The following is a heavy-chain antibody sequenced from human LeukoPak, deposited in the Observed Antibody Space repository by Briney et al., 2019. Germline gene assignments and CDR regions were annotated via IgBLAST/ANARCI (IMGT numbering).Heavy chain of an antibody. J-gene: IGHJ4*02. Sequence: NPGGSLRLSCAASGFTFSSYSMNWVRQAPGKGLEWVSSISSSSSYIYYADSVKGRFTISRDNAKNSLYLQMNSLRAEDTAVYYCARAELRYFDWPPGDYWGQGTLVTVSS. V-gene: IGHV3-21*01. CDR1: GFTFSSYS. D-gene: IGHD3-9*01. CDR2: ISSSSSYI. CDR3: ARAELRYFDWPPGDY.